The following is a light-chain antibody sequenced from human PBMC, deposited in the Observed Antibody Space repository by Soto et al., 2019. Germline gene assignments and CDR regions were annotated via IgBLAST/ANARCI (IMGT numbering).Light chain of an antibody. CDR2: QAS. CDR1: QSISSW. CDR3: QQYNTNSEK. J-gene: IGKJ1*01. Sequence: DIQMTQSPSTLSASVGDRVTITSWASQSISSWLAWYQQKPGKAPKLLIYQASSFESGVPSRFSGSGTGTEFSLTISSLQPEDFATYYCQQYNTNSEKFGQGTKVDIK. V-gene: IGKV1-5*03.